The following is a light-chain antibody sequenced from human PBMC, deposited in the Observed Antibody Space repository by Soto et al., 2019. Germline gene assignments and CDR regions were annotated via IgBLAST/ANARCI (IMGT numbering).Light chain of an antibody. CDR3: QQYNSYSWT. Sequence: DIQMTQSPSTLSASVGDRVTITCRASQSISSWLAWYQQKPGNAPKLLIYDASSLESEVPSRFSGSGSGTEFTLTISSLQPDDFATYYCQQYNSYSWTFGQGTKVDIK. CDR2: DAS. V-gene: IGKV1-5*01. J-gene: IGKJ1*01. CDR1: QSISSW.